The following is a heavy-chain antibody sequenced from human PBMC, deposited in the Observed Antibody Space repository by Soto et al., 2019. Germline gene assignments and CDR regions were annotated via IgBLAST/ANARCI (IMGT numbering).Heavy chain of an antibody. V-gene: IGHV4-39*01. D-gene: IGHD3-22*01. J-gene: IGHJ4*02. Sequence: SETLSLTCTVSGGSISSSSYYWGWIRQPPGKGLEWIGSIYYSGSTYYNPSLKSRVTISVDTSKNQFSLKLSSVTAADTAVYYCARIDWDSSGYYYFDYWGQGTLVTVSS. CDR1: GGSISSSSYY. CDR3: ARIDWDSSGYYYFDY. CDR2: IYYSGST.